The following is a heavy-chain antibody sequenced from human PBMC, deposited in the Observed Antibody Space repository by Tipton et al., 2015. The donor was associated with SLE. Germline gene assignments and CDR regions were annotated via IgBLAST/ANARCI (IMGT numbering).Heavy chain of an antibody. CDR3: ARELTPYYGMDV. V-gene: IGHV4-61*01. CDR1: GGSISSGTHS. CDR2: IYYNGHT. J-gene: IGHJ6*02. Sequence: TLSLTCAVSGGSISSGTHSWNWIRQPPGKGLEWIGYIYYNGHTNYSPSLKSRVTLSVDTSKNQFSLTLSSVTAADTAVYYCARELTPYYGMDVWGQGTTVTVSS.